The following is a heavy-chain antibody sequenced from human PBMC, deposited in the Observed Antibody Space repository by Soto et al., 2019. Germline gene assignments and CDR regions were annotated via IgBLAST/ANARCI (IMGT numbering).Heavy chain of an antibody. Sequence: VQLLDSGGGLVQPGGSLRLSCAASGFTFSGYALTWVRQAPGKGLEWVSAISGGGDATFYADSVKGRFTISRDNSKNTLYLQMNTLRAEDTAVYYCARKVSGSTGRPDLWYFDLWGRCTLVTVSS. CDR3: ARKVSGSTGRPDLWYFDL. CDR1: GFTFSGYA. J-gene: IGHJ2*01. V-gene: IGHV3-23*01. D-gene: IGHD3-10*01. CDR2: ISGGGDAT.